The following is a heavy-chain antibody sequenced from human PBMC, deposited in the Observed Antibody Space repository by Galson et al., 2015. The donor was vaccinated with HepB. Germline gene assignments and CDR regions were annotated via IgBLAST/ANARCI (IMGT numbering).Heavy chain of an antibody. D-gene: IGHD3-22*01. Sequence: SVKVSCKASGYIFTTYGMHWVRQDPGQRLEWMGWINAGNVNTKYSQKFQGRVTFSRYTSTSTAYMELSSLRSEDTAVYYCARGEQGYYDNGGYFWGQATVVTVS. V-gene: IGHV1-3*01. J-gene: IGHJ4*02. CDR1: GYIFTTYG. CDR3: ARGEQGYYDNGGYF. CDR2: INAGNVNT.